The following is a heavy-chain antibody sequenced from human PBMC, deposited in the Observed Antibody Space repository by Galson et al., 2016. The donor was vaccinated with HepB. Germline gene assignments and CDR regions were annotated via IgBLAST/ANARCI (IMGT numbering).Heavy chain of an antibody. CDR3: AIGDVYDTSAFLWVVGSFDY. J-gene: IGHJ4*02. CDR2: FDPDDGEK. CDR1: GETLTYLS. Sequence: SVKVSCKVSGETLTYLSIHWLRQAPGKGLEWLGGFDPDDGEKDYAQRFAGRLTLTEDTSTGTAYMDLSSLRSEDTAVYYCAIGDVYDTSAFLWVVGSFDYWGQGTLVTVSS. V-gene: IGHV1-24*01. D-gene: IGHD3-22*01.